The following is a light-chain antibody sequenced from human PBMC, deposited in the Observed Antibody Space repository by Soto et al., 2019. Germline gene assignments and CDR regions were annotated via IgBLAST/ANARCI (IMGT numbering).Light chain of an antibody. CDR1: QDISNY. Sequence: DIQMTQSPSSLSASVGDRVTITCKASQDISNYLNWYQQKPGHAPKLPIYDASNLETAVPSRFSGSGSGTDFTFTISSLQPEDMAQYDCQPDDNLPPYTCGQGTKLEIK. CDR3: QPDDNLPPYT. V-gene: IGKV1-33*01. J-gene: IGKJ2*01. CDR2: DAS.